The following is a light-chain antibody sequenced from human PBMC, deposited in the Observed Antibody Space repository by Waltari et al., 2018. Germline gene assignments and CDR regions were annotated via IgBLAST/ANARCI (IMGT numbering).Light chain of an antibody. CDR1: QSVSRT. CDR2: VAS. V-gene: IGKV3-20*01. CDR3: QHYVRLPAT. Sequence: EIVLTQSPGTLSLSPGERATLSCRASQSVSRTLAWYQQKPGQAPRLLINVASTRATSIPERFSGGGSGTDFSLTINRLEPEDFAVYYCQHYVRLPATFGQGTKVEIK. J-gene: IGKJ1*01.